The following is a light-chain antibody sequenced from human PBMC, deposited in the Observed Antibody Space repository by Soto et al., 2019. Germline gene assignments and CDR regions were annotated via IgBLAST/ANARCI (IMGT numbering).Light chain of an antibody. CDR2: KAS. CDR1: QSISNS. Sequence: DIQMTQSPSTLSASVRDRVTITCRASQSISNSLAWYQQRPGKAPKLLIYKASSLETGVPSRFSGSGSATEFTLTISSLQPDDFATYYCQQYNSDWNTFGQGTKVDIK. CDR3: QQYNSDWNT. J-gene: IGKJ2*01. V-gene: IGKV1-5*03.